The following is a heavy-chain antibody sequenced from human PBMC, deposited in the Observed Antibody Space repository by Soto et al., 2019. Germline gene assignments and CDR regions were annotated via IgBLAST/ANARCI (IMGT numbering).Heavy chain of an antibody. Sequence: PGGSLILSCTASGFTFSSDWMTWVRQAPGKGLEWVANINGDGTEKYYADSVKGRFTISRDNSKNTLYLQMNSLRAEDTAVYYCAKDRRGCSGGSCRNNWFDPWGQGTLVTGSS. CDR3: AKDRRGCSGGSCRNNWFDP. D-gene: IGHD2-15*01. V-gene: IGHV3-7*05. J-gene: IGHJ5*02. CDR1: GFTFSSDW. CDR2: INGDGTEK.